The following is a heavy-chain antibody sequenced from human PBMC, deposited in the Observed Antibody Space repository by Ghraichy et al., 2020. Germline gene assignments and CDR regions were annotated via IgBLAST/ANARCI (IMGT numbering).Heavy chain of an antibody. Sequence: GGSLRLSCAASGFTFSSYAMSWVRQAPGKGLEWVSAISGSGGSTYYADSVKGRFTISRDNSKNTLYLQMNSLRAEDTAVYYCAPSRVGGVIRDYWGQGTLVTVSS. J-gene: IGHJ4*02. CDR1: GFTFSSYA. D-gene: IGHD3-16*01. V-gene: IGHV3-23*01. CDR3: APSRVGGVIRDY. CDR2: ISGSGGST.